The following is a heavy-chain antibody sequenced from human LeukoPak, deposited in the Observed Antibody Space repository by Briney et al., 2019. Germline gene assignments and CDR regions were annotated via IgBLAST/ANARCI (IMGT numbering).Heavy chain of an antibody. CDR3: ARGLGEREAFDI. D-gene: IGHD3-16*01. CDR2: IYPGDSDT. V-gene: IGHV5-51*01. CDR1: GYSFATYW. Sequence: GESLKISCKGSGYSFATYWIGWVRHMPGKGLEWMGIIYPGDSDTRYSPSFQGQVTISADKSITTAYLQWGSLKASDTAMYYCARGLGEREAFDIWGQGTMVTVSS. J-gene: IGHJ3*02.